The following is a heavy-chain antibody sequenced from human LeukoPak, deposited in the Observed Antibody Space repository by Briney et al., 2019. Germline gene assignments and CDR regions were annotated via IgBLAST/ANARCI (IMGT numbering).Heavy chain of an antibody. CDR2: IKSKTDGGTT. V-gene: IGHV3-15*01. D-gene: IGHD3-10*01. CDR3: TARVGESNYDYGMDV. CDR1: GFTFSNSW. J-gene: IGHJ6*02. Sequence: PGGTLRLSCAASGFTFSNSWMTWVRQPPGKGLEWVGRIKSKTDGGTTDYAAHVKGRFTVARDDSKNTLYLQMNSLKTEDTAVYYCTARVGESNYDYGMDVWGQGTTVTVSS.